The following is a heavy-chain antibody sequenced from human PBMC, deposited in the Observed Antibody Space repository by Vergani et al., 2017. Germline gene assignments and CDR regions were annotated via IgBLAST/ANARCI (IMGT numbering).Heavy chain of an antibody. V-gene: IGHV1-18*01. CDR3: ARDGCGSSTSCSRRFDR. CDR2: ISAYNGNT. J-gene: IGHJ5*02. D-gene: IGHD2-2*01. CDR1: GYTFTSYG. Sequence: QVQLVQSGAEVKKPGASVKVSCKASGYTFTSYGISWVRQAPGQGLEWMGWISAYNGNTNYAQKLQGRVTMTTDTSTSTAYMELSSLRSEDTAVYYCARDGCGSSTSCSRRFDRWGQGCLVTVSS.